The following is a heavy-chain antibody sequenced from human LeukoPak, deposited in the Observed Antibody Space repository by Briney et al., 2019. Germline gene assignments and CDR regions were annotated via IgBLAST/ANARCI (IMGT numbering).Heavy chain of an antibody. CDR1: GFTVYNNY. V-gene: IGHV3-53*01. D-gene: IGHD1-26*01. CDR2: IYSTGVT. J-gene: IGHJ4*02. Sequence: PGGSLRLSCAASGFTVYNNYMIWIRQAPGRGLEWVSLIYSTGVTNYADSVKGRFTISRDKSKSTLYLQMNSLRAEDTAVYFCVKGLRWELPLSDWGQGALVTVSS. CDR3: VKGLRWELPLSD.